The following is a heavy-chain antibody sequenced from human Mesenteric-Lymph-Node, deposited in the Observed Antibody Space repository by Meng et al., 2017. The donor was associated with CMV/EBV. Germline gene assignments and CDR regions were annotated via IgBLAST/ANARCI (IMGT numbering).Heavy chain of an antibody. CDR3: VKAPPLTVLYALFRDH. CDR2: IRYDGSNK. D-gene: IGHD3-16*02. J-gene: IGHJ4*03. CDR1: GFTFSSYA. V-gene: IGHV3-30*02. Sequence: GESLKISCAASGFTFSSYAMHWVRQAPGKGLEWVAFIRYDGSNKYYADSVKGRFTISRDDSKNRLNLQMNSLRTEDTAVYYCVKAPPLTVLYALFRDHWGQGALVTVSS.